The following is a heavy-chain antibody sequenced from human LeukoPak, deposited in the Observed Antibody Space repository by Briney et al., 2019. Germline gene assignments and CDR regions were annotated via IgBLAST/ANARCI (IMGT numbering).Heavy chain of an antibody. J-gene: IGHJ4*02. Sequence: GGSLRLSCAASGFTFSSYSMNWVRQAPGKGLEWVSYISSSSSTMYYADSVKGRFTISRDNARKSVYLQMNSLRAEDTAVYYCARVPRSGSGSYYFDYWGQGTLVTVSS. CDR2: ISSSSSTM. D-gene: IGHD3-10*01. V-gene: IGHV3-48*04. CDR1: GFTFSSYS. CDR3: ARVPRSGSGSYYFDY.